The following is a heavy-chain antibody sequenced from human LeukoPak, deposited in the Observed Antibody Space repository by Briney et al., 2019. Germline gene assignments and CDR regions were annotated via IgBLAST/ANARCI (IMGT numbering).Heavy chain of an antibody. J-gene: IGHJ4*02. CDR3: AKDYRIAVAGLFDY. D-gene: IGHD6-19*01. CDR2: ISGSGGST. V-gene: IGHV3-23*01. CDR1: GFNFSSYA. Sequence: GGSLRLSCAASGFNFSSYAMSWVRQAPGKGLEWVSAISGSGGSTYYADSVKGRFTISRDNSKNTLYLQMNSLRAEDTAVYYCAKDYRIAVAGLFDYWGQGTLVTVSS.